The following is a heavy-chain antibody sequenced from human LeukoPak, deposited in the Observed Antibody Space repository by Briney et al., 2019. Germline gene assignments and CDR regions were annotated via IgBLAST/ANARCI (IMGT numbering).Heavy chain of an antibody. V-gene: IGHV3-7*01. CDR3: ARGDGELYYYDSSGYYVY. CDR2: IKQDGSEK. Sequence: GGSLRLSCAASGFTFSSYWMSWVRQAPGKGLKWVANIKQDGSEKYYVDSVKGRFTISRVNAKNSLYLQMNSLRAEDTAVYYCARGDGELYYYDSSGYYVYWGQGTLVTVSS. D-gene: IGHD3-22*01. J-gene: IGHJ4*02. CDR1: GFTFSSYW.